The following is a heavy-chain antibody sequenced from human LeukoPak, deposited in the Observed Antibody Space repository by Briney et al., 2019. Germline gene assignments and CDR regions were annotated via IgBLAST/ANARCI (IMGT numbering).Heavy chain of an antibody. D-gene: IGHD6-25*01. CDR2: IHYDGSNK. CDR3: ARRLSNSGAFDI. Sequence: PGGSLRLSCAASGFTFSSYGMHWVRQAPGKGLEWVSFIHYDGSNKYYADSVKGRFTISRDNAKNSLYLQMNSLRAEDTAVYYCARRLSNSGAFDIWGQGTMVTVSS. V-gene: IGHV3-30*02. CDR1: GFTFSSYG. J-gene: IGHJ3*02.